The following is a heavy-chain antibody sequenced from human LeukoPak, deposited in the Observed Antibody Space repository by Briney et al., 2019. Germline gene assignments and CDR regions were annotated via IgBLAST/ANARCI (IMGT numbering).Heavy chain of an antibody. CDR3: ARAMTTDNWFDP. CDR2: ISYDGSNK. Sequence: GVSLTLYCAASGFTFSSYAMHWLPQAPGKGLEWVANISYDGSNKYYAHSVKGGFTISRDNSKNTLYLQINSLRAEDTAVYYCARAMTTDNWFDPWGQGTLVTVSS. J-gene: IGHJ5*02. CDR1: GFTFSSYA. V-gene: IGHV3-30*04. D-gene: IGHD4-11*01.